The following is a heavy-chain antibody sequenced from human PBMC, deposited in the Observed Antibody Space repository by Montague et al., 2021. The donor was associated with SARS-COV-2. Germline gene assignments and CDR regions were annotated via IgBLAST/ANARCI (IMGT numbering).Heavy chain of an antibody. CDR2: IFYSGST. CDR1: FGSISTYY. Sequence: SETLSLTCTVSFGSISTYYWSWIRQPPGKGLEWIGFIFYSGSTKYNPSLKRRVSISLDTSKDQFSLKLSSVIAADTAVYYCARQDAWAYCGDECYRGWFDSWGQGTLVTVSS. J-gene: IGHJ5*01. D-gene: IGHD2-21*01. V-gene: IGHV4-59*01. CDR3: ARQDAWAYCGDECYRGWFDS.